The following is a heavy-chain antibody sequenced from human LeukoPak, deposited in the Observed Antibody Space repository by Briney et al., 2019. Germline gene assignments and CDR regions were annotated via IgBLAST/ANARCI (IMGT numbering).Heavy chain of an antibody. J-gene: IGHJ4*02. V-gene: IGHV1-69*04. Sequence: GASVKVSCKASGGTFSSYAISWVRQAPGQGLEWMGRIIPILGIANYAQKFQGRVTITADKSTSTAYMELSSLRSEDTAVYYCARDLVEMAPLEYFDYWGQGTLVTVSS. CDR3: ARDLVEMAPLEYFDY. CDR2: IIPILGIA. D-gene: IGHD5-24*01. CDR1: GGTFSSYA.